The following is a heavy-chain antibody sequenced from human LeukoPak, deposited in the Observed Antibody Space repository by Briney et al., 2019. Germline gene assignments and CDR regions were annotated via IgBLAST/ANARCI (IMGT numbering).Heavy chain of an antibody. D-gene: IGHD2-21*01. Sequence: GGSLRLSCSASGFTFSSYAMHWVRQAPGEGLEYVSAISSNGGSTYYADSVKGRFTISRDNSKNTLYLQMSSLRAEDTAVYYCVKEIGGVIAFDIWGQGTMVTVSS. CDR2: ISSNGGST. V-gene: IGHV3-64D*06. CDR3: VKEIGGVIAFDI. CDR1: GFTFSSYA. J-gene: IGHJ3*02.